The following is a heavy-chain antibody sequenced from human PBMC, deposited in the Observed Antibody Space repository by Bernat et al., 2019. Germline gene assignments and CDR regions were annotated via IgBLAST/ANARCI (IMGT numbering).Heavy chain of an antibody. CDR3: ARMGNTYGKYNWFDP. Sequence: EVQLVESGGGLVQPGGSLRLSCAASGFTFDIYWMSWVRQAPGKGLEWVANIKQDGSEKHYVDSVKGRFTISRDNAKNLVYLQMNGLRGEDTAVYYCARMGNTYGKYNWFDPWGQGTLVTVAS. J-gene: IGHJ5*02. D-gene: IGHD2-8*01. CDR1: GFTFDIYW. V-gene: IGHV3-7*01. CDR2: IKQDGSEK.